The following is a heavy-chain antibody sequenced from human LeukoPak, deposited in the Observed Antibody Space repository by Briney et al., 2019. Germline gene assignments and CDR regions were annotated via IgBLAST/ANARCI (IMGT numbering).Heavy chain of an antibody. V-gene: IGHV4-59*01. CDR2: MYNSGST. J-gene: IGHJ4*02. Sequence: SETLSLTCSVSGDSISSNYWSWIRQPPGKGLEWIGYMYNSGSTNYNPSLRSRVTISVDTSKNQFSLMLSSVTAADTAVYFCARGAGRCGDCYSSDSWGQGTLVTVSS. D-gene: IGHD2-21*02. CDR3: ARGAGRCGDCYSSDS. CDR1: GDSISSNY.